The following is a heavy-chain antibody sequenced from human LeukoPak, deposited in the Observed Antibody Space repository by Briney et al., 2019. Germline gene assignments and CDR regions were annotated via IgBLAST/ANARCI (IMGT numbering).Heavy chain of an antibody. J-gene: IGHJ4*02. CDR1: GGSISSGDYC. V-gene: IGHV4-30-4*08. CDR3: ARTRRDYFDY. Sequence: SETLSLTCTVSGGSISSGDYCWSWIRQPPGKGLEWIGYIYYSGSTYYNPSLKSRVTISVDTSKNQFSLKLSSVTAADTAVYYCARTRRDYFDYWGQGTLVTVSS. CDR2: IYYSGST.